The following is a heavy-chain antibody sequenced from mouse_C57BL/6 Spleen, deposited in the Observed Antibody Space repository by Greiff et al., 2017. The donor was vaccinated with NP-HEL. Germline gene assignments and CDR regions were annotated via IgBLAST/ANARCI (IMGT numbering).Heavy chain of an antibody. CDR2: ISDGGSYT. CDR3: ARGGYYYGSSYENYAMDY. CDR1: GFTFSSYA. Sequence: DVQLVESGGGLVKPGGSLKLSCAASGFTFSSYAMSWVRQTPEKRLEWVATISDGGSYTYYPDNVKGRFTISRDNAKNNLYLQMSHLKSEDTAMYYCARGGYYYGSSYENYAMDYWGQGTSVTVSS. D-gene: IGHD1-1*01. J-gene: IGHJ4*01. V-gene: IGHV5-4*01.